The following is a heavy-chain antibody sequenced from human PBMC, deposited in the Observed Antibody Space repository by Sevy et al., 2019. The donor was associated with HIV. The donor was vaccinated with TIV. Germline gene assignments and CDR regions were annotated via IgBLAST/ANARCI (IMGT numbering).Heavy chain of an antibody. CDR3: TCGYGRFDF. D-gene: IGHD4-17*01. Sequence: GGSLRLSCAASRFTFSDSAMFWVRQASGRGLEWVGRIKTKPNNYATSLIASLKDKFTISKDDSKNTTDLQMNSLKAEDTAVCSCTCGYGRFDFWGQGALVTVSS. CDR2: IKTKPNNYAT. J-gene: IGHJ4*02. V-gene: IGHV3-73*01. CDR1: RFTFSDSA.